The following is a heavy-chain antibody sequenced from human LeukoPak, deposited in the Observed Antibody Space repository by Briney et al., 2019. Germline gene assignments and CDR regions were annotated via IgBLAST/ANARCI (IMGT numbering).Heavy chain of an antibody. V-gene: IGHV1-69*06. Sequence: ASVKVSCKASGGTFSSYAISWVRQAPGQGLEWMGGIIPIFGTANYAQKFRGRVTITADKSTRTAYMELSSLRSDDTAVYYCARGSPYYYYGSGSYYSRYYYYYMDVWGKGTTVTISS. CDR3: ARGSPYYYYGSGSYYSRYYYYYMDV. J-gene: IGHJ6*03. CDR2: IIPIFGTA. CDR1: GGTFSSYA. D-gene: IGHD3-10*01.